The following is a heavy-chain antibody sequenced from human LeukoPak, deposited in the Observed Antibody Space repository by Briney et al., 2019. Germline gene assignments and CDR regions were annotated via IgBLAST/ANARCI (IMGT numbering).Heavy chain of an antibody. CDR3: ARVHYYGSGSYGAFFDY. CDR1: GYTFTSYG. V-gene: IGHV1-2*02. CDR2: INPNSGGT. D-gene: IGHD3-10*01. Sequence: ASVKVSCKASGYTFTSYGISWVRQAPGQGLEWMGWINPNSGGTNYAQKFQGRVTMTRDTSISTAYMELSRLRSDDTAVYYCARVHYYGSGSYGAFFDYWGQGTLVTVSS. J-gene: IGHJ4*02.